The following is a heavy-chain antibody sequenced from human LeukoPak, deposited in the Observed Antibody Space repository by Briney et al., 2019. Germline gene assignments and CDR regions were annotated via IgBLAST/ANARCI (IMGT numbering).Heavy chain of an antibody. Sequence: ASVKVSCKASGYTFTSYGISWVRQAPGQGLEWMGWISAYNGNTNYAQKLQGRVTMTTDTSTSTAYMELRSLRSDDTAVYYCARAPVVVPAAMGPAFDIWGQGTMVTVSS. D-gene: IGHD2-2*01. J-gene: IGHJ3*02. CDR2: ISAYNGNT. CDR1: GYTFTSYG. V-gene: IGHV1-18*01. CDR3: ARAPVVVPAAMGPAFDI.